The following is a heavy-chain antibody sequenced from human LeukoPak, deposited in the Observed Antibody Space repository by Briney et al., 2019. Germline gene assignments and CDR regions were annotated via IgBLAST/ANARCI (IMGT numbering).Heavy chain of an antibody. CDR1: GGSISSYY. Sequence: SETLSLTCTVSGGSISSYYWNWIRHPPGKGLEWIGYIYYSGSTNYNPSLKSRVTISVDTSKNQFSLKLNSVTAADTAVYYCARGGAHYYYGMDVWSQGTTVTVSS. CDR3: ARGGAHYYYGMDV. CDR2: IYYSGST. V-gene: IGHV4-59*01. J-gene: IGHJ6*02.